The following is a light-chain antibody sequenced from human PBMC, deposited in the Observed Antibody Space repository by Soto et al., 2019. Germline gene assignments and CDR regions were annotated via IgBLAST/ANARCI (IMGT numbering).Light chain of an antibody. V-gene: IGLV1-51*01. CDR3: GSWDSSLSAYV. J-gene: IGLJ1*01. CDR2: DDN. CDR1: SSNIGGNS. Sequence: QSGLTQPPSVSAAPGQKVARSCSGSSSNIGGNSVSLYQQLPWTAPKLLIYDDNKRPSGIPDRFSGSKSGTSATLGITGFQTGDEADYYCGSWDSSLSAYVFGTGTKVTVL.